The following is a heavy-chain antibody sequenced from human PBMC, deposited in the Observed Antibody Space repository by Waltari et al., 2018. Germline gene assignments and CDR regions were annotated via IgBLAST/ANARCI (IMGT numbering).Heavy chain of an antibody. CDR3: ARGGGHRYDTYYFDY. V-gene: IGHV4-38-2*01. D-gene: IGHD3-22*01. CDR1: GYSINRGYY. CDR2: IYHSGNT. Sequence: HVQLQESGPGLVKSSETVSLNCAVSGYSINRGYYWSGLRQAPGKGLEGIGSIYHSGNTFYKFSLKNRVTISVDTSTNHFSLRLTSVTAADTAFFYCARGGGHRYDTYYFDYWGQGMLVTVSS. J-gene: IGHJ4*02.